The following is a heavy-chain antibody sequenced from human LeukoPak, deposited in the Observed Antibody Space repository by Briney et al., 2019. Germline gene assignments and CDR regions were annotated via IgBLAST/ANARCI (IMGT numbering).Heavy chain of an antibody. CDR2: IIPIFGTA. J-gene: IGHJ4*02. V-gene: IGHV1-69*05. D-gene: IGHD1-26*01. Sequence: ASVKVSCKASGGTFSSYAISWVRQAPGQGLEWMGGIIPIFGTANYAQKFQGRVTITTDESTSTAYMELSSLRSEDTAVYYCARDDERGFSGSYRIGYSGQGTLVTVSS. CDR1: GGTFSSYA. CDR3: ARDDERGFSGSYRIGY.